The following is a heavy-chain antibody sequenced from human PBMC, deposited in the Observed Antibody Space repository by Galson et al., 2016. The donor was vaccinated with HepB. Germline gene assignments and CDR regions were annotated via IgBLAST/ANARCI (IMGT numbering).Heavy chain of an antibody. D-gene: IGHD2-21*02. CDR2: INVGNGDT. J-gene: IGHJ4*02. CDR3: AREWAPYCGGDCYFSY. CDR1: GYSFTRYA. Sequence: SVKVSCKASGYSFTRYAIHWVRQAPGQRLEWMGWINVGNGDTKHSQKFQGGVTFIRDTSATTAYMEMSSLRSGDTAVYFCAREWAPYCGGDCYFSYWGQGTLVTVSS. V-gene: IGHV1-3*01.